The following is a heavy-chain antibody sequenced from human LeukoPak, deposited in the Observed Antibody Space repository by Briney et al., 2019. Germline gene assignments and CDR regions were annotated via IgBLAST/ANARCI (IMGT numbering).Heavy chain of an antibody. V-gene: IGHV3-7*03. J-gene: IGHJ4*02. CDR1: GFTFSSYW. D-gene: IGHD3-10*01. CDR3: ARDPLWGGSGSYYGH. CDR2: IKQDGSEK. Sequence: GGSLRLSCTASGFTFSSYWMSWVRQAPGKGLEWVANIKQDGSEKNYVDSVRGRFTISRDNAKNSLYPEMNSLRAEDTAVYYCARDPLWGGSGSYYGHWGQGTLVTVSS.